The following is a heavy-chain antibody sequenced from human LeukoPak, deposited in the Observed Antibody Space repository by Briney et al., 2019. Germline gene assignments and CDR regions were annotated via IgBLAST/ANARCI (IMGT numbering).Heavy chain of an antibody. CDR1: GGSISSHY. CDR2: IYSGGDT. D-gene: IGHD3-10*01. J-gene: IGHJ4*02. Sequence: PSETLSLTCTVSGGSISSHYWSWIRQPPGKGLEWIGYIYSGGDTNYSPSLKGRVTILVYTSKNHFSLRLNSVTAADTAVYYCARHANSGSGYYDYWGQGVLATVPS. V-gene: IGHV4-59*08. CDR3: ARHANSGSGYYDY.